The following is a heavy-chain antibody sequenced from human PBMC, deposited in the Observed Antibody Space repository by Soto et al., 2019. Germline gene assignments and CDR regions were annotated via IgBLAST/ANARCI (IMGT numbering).Heavy chain of an antibody. CDR3: ARDKDRQQFGGNYYYIMDV. D-gene: IGHD3-10*01. CDR2: IMPVFPTP. V-gene: IGHV1-69*12. CDR1: GGTFRTSA. J-gene: IGHJ6*01. Sequence: QVQLVQSGAEVKKPGSSVKVSGKTSGGTFRTSAISWVRQAPGHGLEWMGGIMPVFPTPDYAQKFQGRVTITADESTSTAYMELSSLRSEDTAVYYCARDKDRQQFGGNYYYIMDVWGQGTTATVSS.